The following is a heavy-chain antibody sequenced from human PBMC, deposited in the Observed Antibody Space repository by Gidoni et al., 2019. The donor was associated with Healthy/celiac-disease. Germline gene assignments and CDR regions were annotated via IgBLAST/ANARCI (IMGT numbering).Heavy chain of an antibody. CDR3: ARVAAAAGDDAFDI. CDR1: GFTFSSDG. D-gene: IGHD6-13*01. CDR2: IWYDGSNK. V-gene: IGHV3-33*01. J-gene: IGHJ3*02. Sequence: QVQLVASGGGVVQPGRSLRLSCAASGFTFSSDGMHWVRQAPGKGLEWGAVIWYDGSNKYYADSVKGRFTISRDNSKNTLYLQMNSLRAEDTAVYYCARVAAAAGDDAFDIWGQGTMVTVSS.